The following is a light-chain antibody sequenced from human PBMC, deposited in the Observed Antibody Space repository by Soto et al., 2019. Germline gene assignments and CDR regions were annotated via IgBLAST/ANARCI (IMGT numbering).Light chain of an antibody. V-gene: IGKV3-15*01. CDR1: QSVSSN. CDR2: GAS. Sequence: EIVMTQSPATLSVSPGERATLSCSASQSVSSNLAWYQQKPGQAPRLLIYGASTRATGIPARFSGSGSGTEFTLTISSLQSEDFAVYYCQQYNTWPITFGQGTRLEIK. CDR3: QQYNTWPIT. J-gene: IGKJ5*01.